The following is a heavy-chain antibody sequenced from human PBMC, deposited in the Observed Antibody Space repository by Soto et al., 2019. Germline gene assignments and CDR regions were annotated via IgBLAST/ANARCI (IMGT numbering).Heavy chain of an antibody. D-gene: IGHD3-22*01. CDR2: IYPGDSDT. J-gene: IGHJ4*02. V-gene: IGHV5-51*01. CDR3: ARAVGYYDSSGSHSTYDY. Sequence: PGESLKISCKGSGYSXTNYWFGWVRQMPGKGLEWMGIIYPGDSDTRYSPSFQGQVTISADRSTSTAYMELRSLRSDDTAVYYCARAVGYYDSSGSHSTYDYWGQGTLVTVSS. CDR1: GYSXTNYW.